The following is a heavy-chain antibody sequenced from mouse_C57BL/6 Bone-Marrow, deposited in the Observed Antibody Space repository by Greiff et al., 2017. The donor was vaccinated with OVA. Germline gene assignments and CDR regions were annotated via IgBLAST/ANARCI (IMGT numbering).Heavy chain of an antibody. CDR1: GYTFTNYW. V-gene: IGHV1-63*01. Sequence: QVQLKESGAELVRPGTSVKMSCKASGYTFTNYWIGWAKQRPGHGLEWIGDIYPGGGYTNYTGKFKGKATLTADKSSSTAYMQLSSLTSEDSAVYFCARPGYYYAMDYWGQGTSVTVSS. J-gene: IGHJ4*01. CDR3: ARPGYYYAMDY. CDR2: IYPGGGYT.